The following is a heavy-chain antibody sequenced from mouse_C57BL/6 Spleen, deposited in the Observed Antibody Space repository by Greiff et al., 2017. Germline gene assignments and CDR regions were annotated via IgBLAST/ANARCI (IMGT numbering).Heavy chain of an antibody. Sequence: EVKLVESGGGLVKPGGSLKLSCAASGFTFSSYAMSWVRQTPEKRLEWVATISDGGSYTYYPDNVKGRFTISRDNAKNNLYLQMSHLKSEDTAMYYCARDQIYYGNSYWYFDVWGTGTTVTVSS. CDR3: ARDQIYYGNSYWYFDV. D-gene: IGHD2-1*01. J-gene: IGHJ1*03. CDR2: ISDGGSYT. CDR1: GFTFSSYA. V-gene: IGHV5-4*01.